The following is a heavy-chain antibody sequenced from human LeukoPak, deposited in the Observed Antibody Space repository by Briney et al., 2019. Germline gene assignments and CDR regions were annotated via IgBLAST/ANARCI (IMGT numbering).Heavy chain of an antibody. V-gene: IGHV1-46*01. D-gene: IGHD3-16*02. CDR1: GYSYTSHY. CDR2: INPSGSST. Sequence: GASVNVSCKASGYSYTSHYMHWVRQTPGQALDWMELINPSGSSTLYAQKFQGRVTMTRDMSTTTDYMELSSLRSEDTAVYYCARDNSVGDIAWWFDPWGQGTLVTVSS. J-gene: IGHJ5*02. CDR3: ARDNSVGDIAWWFDP.